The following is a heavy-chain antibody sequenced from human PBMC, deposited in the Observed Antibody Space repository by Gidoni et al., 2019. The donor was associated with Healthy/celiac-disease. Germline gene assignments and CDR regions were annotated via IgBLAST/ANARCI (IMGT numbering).Heavy chain of an antibody. J-gene: IGHJ4*02. V-gene: IGHV3-7*03. CDR2: IKQDGSEK. Sequence: EVQLVESGGGLVQPGGSLRLSCAASGFTFSSYWMSWVRQAPGKGLEWVANIKQDGSEKYYVDSVKGRFTISRDNAKNSLYLQMNSLRAEDTAVYYCARDLRYFDWLLENFDYWGQGTLVTVSS. CDR1: GFTFSSYW. CDR3: ARDLRYFDWLLENFDY. D-gene: IGHD3-9*01.